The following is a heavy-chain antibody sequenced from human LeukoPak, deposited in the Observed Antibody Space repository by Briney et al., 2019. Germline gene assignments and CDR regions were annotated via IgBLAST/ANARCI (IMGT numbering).Heavy chain of an antibody. J-gene: IGHJ4*02. V-gene: IGHV3-21*01. Sequence: PGGSLRLSCAASGFTFSSYSMNWVRQAPGKGLEWVSSISSSSYIYYADSVKGRFTISRDNAKNSLYLQMNSLRAEDTAVYYCARDYSTVTTFFDYWGQGTLVTVSS. CDR1: GFTFSSYS. D-gene: IGHD4-17*01. CDR2: ISSSSYI. CDR3: ARDYSTVTTFFDY.